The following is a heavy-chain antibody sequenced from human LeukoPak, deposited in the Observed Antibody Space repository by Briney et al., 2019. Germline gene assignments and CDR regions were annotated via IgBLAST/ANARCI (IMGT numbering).Heavy chain of an antibody. CDR3: ARDIELST. Sequence: PGGSLRLSCAASGFTFSISAMTWVRQAPGKGLEWVALINYSGSNAYYADSVRGRFTISRDSSKSMLYLHMDSLRAEDTAIYYCARDIELSTWGQGTMVSV. J-gene: IGHJ3*01. CDR1: GFTFSISA. D-gene: IGHD1-7*01. CDR2: INYSGSNA. V-gene: IGHV3-23*01.